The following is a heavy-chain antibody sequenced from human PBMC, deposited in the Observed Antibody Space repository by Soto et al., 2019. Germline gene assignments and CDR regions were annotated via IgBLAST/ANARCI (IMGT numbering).Heavy chain of an antibody. CDR1: GGSISSYY. CDR3: ARDGLRYGSRWYYFDC. D-gene: IGHD6-13*01. J-gene: IGHJ4*02. V-gene: IGHV4-59*12. Sequence: PSETLSLTCTVSGGSISSYYWSWIRQPPGKGLEWIGYIYYSGSTNYNPSLKSRVTISVDTSKNQFSLKLSSVTAADTAIYYCARDGLRYGSRWYYFDCWGQGALVTVSS. CDR2: IYYSGST.